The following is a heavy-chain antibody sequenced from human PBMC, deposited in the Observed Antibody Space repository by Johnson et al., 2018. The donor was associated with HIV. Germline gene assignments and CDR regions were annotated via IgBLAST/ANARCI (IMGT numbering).Heavy chain of an antibody. Sequence: QLVESGGGVVQPGRSLRLSCAASGFTFSSYAMHWVRQAPGKGLEWVAVISYDGSNKYYADSVKGRFTISRDNSKNTLYLQMNSLRAEDTAAYYCARQFPLADAFDIWGQGTLVTVSS. CDR1: GFTFSSYA. CDR2: ISYDGSNK. D-gene: IGHD5-24*01. CDR3: ARQFPLADAFDI. J-gene: IGHJ3*02. V-gene: IGHV3-30-3*01.